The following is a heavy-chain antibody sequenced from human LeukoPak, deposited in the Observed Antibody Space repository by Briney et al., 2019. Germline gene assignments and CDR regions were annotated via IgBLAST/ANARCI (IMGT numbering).Heavy chain of an antibody. Sequence: ASVTVSCKASGYTFTGYYMHWVRQAPGQGLEWMGRINPNSGGTNYAQKFQGRVTMTRDTSISTAYMELSRLRSDDTAVYYCARDLVGVPTYYDFWSGYYAVSYFDYWGQGTLVTVSS. D-gene: IGHD3-3*01. CDR3: ARDLVGVPTYYDFWSGYYAVSYFDY. V-gene: IGHV1-2*06. J-gene: IGHJ4*02. CDR2: INPNSGGT. CDR1: GYTFTGYY.